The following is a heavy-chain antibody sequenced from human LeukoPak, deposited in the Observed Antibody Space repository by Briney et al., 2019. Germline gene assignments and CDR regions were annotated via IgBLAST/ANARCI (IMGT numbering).Heavy chain of an antibody. J-gene: IGHJ4*02. CDR2: IIPIFGTA. V-gene: IGHV1-69*05. D-gene: IGHD3-10*01. CDR3: ARVYYGSGRPTDY. Sequence: SVKVSCKASGGTFSSYAISWVRQAPGQGLEWMGRIIPIFGTANYARKFQGRVTITTDESTSTAYMELSSLRSEDTAVYYCARVYYGSGRPTDYWGQGTLVTVSS. CDR1: GGTFSSYA.